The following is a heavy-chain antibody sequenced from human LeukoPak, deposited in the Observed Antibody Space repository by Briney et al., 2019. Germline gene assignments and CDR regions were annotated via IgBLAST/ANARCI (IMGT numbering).Heavy chain of an antibody. CDR1: GFTFSTFS. V-gene: IGHV3-48*01. D-gene: IGHD7-27*01. J-gene: IGHJ4*02. CDR3: VRDQPLSGGQGFFDY. Sequence: WGSLRLSCAASGFTFSTFSMNWVRQAPGKGPEWVSYISRSSSSVYYEDSVKGRFTISRDNAKNSLYLQMNSLRAEDTAVYYCVRDQPLSGGQGFFDYWGQGALVTVSS. CDR2: ISRSSSSV.